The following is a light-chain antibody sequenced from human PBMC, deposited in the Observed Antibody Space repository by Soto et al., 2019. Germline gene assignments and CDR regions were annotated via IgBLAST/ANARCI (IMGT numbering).Light chain of an antibody. J-gene: IGKJ3*01. V-gene: IGKV1-5*01. CDR2: DGS. CDR1: QSISSW. CDR3: QHYSSYSPT. Sequence: DMQVTQSPSTLSASVGDTVTITCRASQSISSWLAWYQQKSGKAPKLLIPDGSTLQSGVPSRFSGSGSGTDFTLTISGLQPDDFATFYCQHYSSYSPTFGPGTTVAIK.